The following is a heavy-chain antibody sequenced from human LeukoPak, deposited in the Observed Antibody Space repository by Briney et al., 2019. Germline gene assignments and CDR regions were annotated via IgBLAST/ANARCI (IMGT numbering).Heavy chain of an antibody. CDR1: GGSISSGGYS. Sequence: SQTLSLTCAVSGGSISSGGYSWSWIRQPPGKGLEWTGYIYHSGSTYYNPSLKSRVTISVDRSKNQFSLKLSSVTAADTAVYYCAREEGYCSSASCYNWFDPWGQGTLVTVSS. V-gene: IGHV4-30-2*01. J-gene: IGHJ5*02. D-gene: IGHD2-2*01. CDR2: IYHSGST. CDR3: AREEGYCSSASCYNWFDP.